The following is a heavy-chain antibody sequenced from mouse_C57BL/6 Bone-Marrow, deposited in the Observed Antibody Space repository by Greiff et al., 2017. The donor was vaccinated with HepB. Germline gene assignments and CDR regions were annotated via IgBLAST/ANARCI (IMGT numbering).Heavy chain of an antibody. V-gene: IGHV5-12*01. CDR3: ARQQLRLGFAY. J-gene: IGHJ3*01. CDR2: ISNGGGST. Sequence: EVQRVESGGGLVQPGGSLKLSCAASGFTFSDYYMYWVRQTPEKRLEWVAYISNGGGSTYYPDTVKGRFTISRDNAKNTLYLQMSRLKSEDTAMYYCARQQLRLGFAYWGQGTLVTVSA. D-gene: IGHD3-2*02. CDR1: GFTFSDYY.